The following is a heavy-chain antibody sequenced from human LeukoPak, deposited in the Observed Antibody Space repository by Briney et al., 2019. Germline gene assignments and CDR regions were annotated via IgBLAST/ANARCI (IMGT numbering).Heavy chain of an antibody. CDR1: GGSFSGYY. V-gene: IGHV4-34*01. J-gene: IGHJ5*02. CDR3: ARGPPWSDYDFWSGYSYWFYR. D-gene: IGHD3-3*01. Sequence: PPETLSLTCVVYGGSFSGYYSGWVREPPGEGLEWSGEINHSGTTNNNPSLKSRVTISVDTSKNQFSLKMSSVAAADTAVYYCARGPPWSDYDFWSGYSYWFYRWGQGTLVTVSS. CDR2: INHSGTT.